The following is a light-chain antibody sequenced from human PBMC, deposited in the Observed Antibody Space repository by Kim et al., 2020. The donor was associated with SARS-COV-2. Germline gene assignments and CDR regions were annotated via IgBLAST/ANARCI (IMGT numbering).Light chain of an antibody. CDR2: AAS. V-gene: IGKV1-16*01. CDR3: QQYKSYPYT. CDR1: QDIGNS. Sequence: SVTVGNEVTITWRASQDIGNSLDWFQQKPGKAPKSLIHAASSLQSGVPSRFSGGGSGTDFSLTISSLQPEDFASYYCQQYKSYPYTFGQGTKLEI. J-gene: IGKJ2*01.